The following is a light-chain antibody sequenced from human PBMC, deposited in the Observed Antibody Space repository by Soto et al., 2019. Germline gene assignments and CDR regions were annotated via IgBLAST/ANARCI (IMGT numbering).Light chain of an antibody. CDR1: SSDVGGYYY. V-gene: IGLV2-14*01. CDR3: SSYTSSNTFYV. CDR2: QVS. Sequence: QSVRTQPAFVSVSPGQSITISCTGTSSDVGGYYYVSWYQHHPGKAPKLMIYQVSNRPSGVSNRFSGSKSGNTASLTISGLQAEDEADYYCSSYTSSNTFYVFGTGTKVTVL. J-gene: IGLJ1*01.